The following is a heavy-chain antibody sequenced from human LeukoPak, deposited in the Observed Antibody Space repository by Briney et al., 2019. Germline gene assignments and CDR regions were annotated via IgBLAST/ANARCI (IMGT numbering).Heavy chain of an antibody. CDR3: AREVAAAGISSWFDP. CDR1: GFTFSSYW. CDR2: INQDGSEK. J-gene: IGHJ5*02. D-gene: IGHD6-13*01. V-gene: IGHV3-7*01. Sequence: GGSLRLSCAASGFTFSSYWMSWIRQAPGKGLEWVANINQDGSEKYYLDSVKGRFTTSRDTAKTSLYLQMHSLRAEDTAVYYCAREVAAAGISSWFDPWGQGTLVTVSS.